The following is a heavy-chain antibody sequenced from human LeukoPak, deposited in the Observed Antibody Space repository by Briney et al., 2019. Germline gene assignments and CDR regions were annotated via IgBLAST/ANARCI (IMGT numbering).Heavy chain of an antibody. J-gene: IGHJ4*02. V-gene: IGHV3-21*01. CDR3: ARDPPRYYYDSSGSLDY. Sequence: GGSLRLSCAASGFTFSSYSMNWVRQAPGKGLEWVSSISSSSSYIYYADSVKGRFTISRDNAKNSLYLHMNSLRAEDTAVYYCARDPPRYYYDSSGSLDYWGQGTLVTVSS. CDR1: GFTFSSYS. D-gene: IGHD3-22*01. CDR2: ISSSSSYI.